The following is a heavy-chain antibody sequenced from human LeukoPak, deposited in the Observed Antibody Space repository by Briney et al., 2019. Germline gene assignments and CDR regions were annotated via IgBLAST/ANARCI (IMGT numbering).Heavy chain of an antibody. CDR2: IYSGGST. CDR1: GFSFSGYA. D-gene: IGHD2-2*01. Sequence: GGSLRLSCAASGFSFSGYAMSWVRQAPGKGLEWVSVIYSGGSTYYADSVKGRFTISRDNSKNTLYLQMNSLRAEDTAVYYCARDTIVVVPAASRYYYYGMDVWGQGTTVTVSS. J-gene: IGHJ6*02. CDR3: ARDTIVVVPAASRYYYYGMDV. V-gene: IGHV3-66*01.